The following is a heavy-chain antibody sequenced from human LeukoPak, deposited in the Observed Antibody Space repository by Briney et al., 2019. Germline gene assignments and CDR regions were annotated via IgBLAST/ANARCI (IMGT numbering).Heavy chain of an antibody. CDR3: ARDPYSGSYGNYYYYFMDV. V-gene: IGHV3-21*01. Sequence: GGSLRLSCAASGFTFSSYNMNWVRQAPGKGLEWVSSITSGSSYRFYADSVKGRFTISRDNAKNSLYLQMNSLRAEDTAVYYCARDPYSGSYGNYYYYFMDVWGKGTTVTVSS. CDR1: GFTFSSYN. CDR2: ITSGSSYR. D-gene: IGHD1-26*01. J-gene: IGHJ6*03.